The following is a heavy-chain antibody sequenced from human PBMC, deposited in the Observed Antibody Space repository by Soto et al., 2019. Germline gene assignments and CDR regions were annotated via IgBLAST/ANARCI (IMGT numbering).Heavy chain of an antibody. CDR1: GFSLSTSGVG. D-gene: IGHD6-13*01. CDR2: IYWDDDK. V-gene: IGHV2-5*02. CDR3: APRPMCGSSCFGQGDNWLDP. Sequence: QITLKESGPTLVKPTQTLTLTCTFSGFSLSTSGVGVGWIRQPPGKALEWLALIYWDDDKRYSPSLKSRLTITNNTSKNQVVLTMTNMDPVDTATYCCAPRPMCGSSCFGQGDNWLDPWGQGALVTVSA. J-gene: IGHJ5*02.